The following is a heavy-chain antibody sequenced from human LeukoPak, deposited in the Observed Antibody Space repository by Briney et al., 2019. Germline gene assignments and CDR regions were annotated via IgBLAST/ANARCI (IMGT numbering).Heavy chain of an antibody. CDR1: GYTFIHYD. J-gene: IGHJ5*02. Sequence: ASVTVSCKASGYTFIHYDINWVRQATGQGLEWMGWMNPNSGNTGYAQKFQGRVTMTRNTSISTAYMELSSLRSEDTAVYYCARGRYILTGYHRNWLDPWGQGTLVTVSS. CDR2: MNPNSGNT. D-gene: IGHD3-9*01. CDR3: ARGRYILTGYHRNWLDP. V-gene: IGHV1-8*01.